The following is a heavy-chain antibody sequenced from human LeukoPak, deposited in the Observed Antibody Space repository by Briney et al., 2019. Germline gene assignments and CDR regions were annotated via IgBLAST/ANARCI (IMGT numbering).Heavy chain of an antibody. Sequence: GGSLRLSCAASGFTFRNYAMSWVRQAPGKGLEWVSSLSGRATNTYYPDSVKGRFTISRDNSSNTLYLQMSSLRVEDTAVYYCAKGTYSDWLYHDNFEYWGQGTLVTVSS. CDR2: LSGRATNT. V-gene: IGHV3-23*01. CDR1: GFTFRNYA. J-gene: IGHJ4*02. CDR3: AKGTYSDWLYHDNFEY. D-gene: IGHD3-9*01.